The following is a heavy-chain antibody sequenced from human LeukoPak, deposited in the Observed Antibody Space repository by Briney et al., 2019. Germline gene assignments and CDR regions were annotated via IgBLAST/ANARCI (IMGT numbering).Heavy chain of an antibody. CDR3: ARVPITSITMVRGVNYYYYGMDV. V-gene: IGHV1-69*13. Sequence: GASVKVSRTGAVGTFSSYAICWVRQAPGQGLEWMWGIIPIFGTANYAQKFQGRVTITADESTSTAYMELSSLRSEDTAVYYCARVPITSITMVRGVNYYYYGMDVWGQGTTVTVSS. CDR2: IIPIFGTA. D-gene: IGHD3-10*01. CDR1: VGTFSSYA. J-gene: IGHJ6*02.